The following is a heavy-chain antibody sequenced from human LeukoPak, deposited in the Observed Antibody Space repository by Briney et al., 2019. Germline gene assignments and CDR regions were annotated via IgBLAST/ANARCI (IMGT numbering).Heavy chain of an antibody. D-gene: IGHD3-22*01. J-gene: IGHJ5*02. Sequence: GGSLRLSCEVSGFTFSGYEMNWVRQAPGKGLEWVSYISSSGSTIYYADSVKGRFTISRDNAKNSLYLQMNSLRAEDTAVYYCARGGTMIDELGFDPWGQGTLVTVSS. CDR2: ISSSGSTI. CDR3: ARGGTMIDELGFDP. CDR1: GFTFSGYE. V-gene: IGHV3-48*03.